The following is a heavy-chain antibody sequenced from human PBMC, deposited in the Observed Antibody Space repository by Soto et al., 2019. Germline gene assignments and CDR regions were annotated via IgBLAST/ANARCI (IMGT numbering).Heavy chain of an antibody. CDR2: IYYSGST. Sequence: SETLSLTCTVSGASIIDYFWSWIRQPPGKGLEWIGYIYYSGSTNYNPSLKTRVTISVDTSNNQFSLKLTSVTAADTAVYYCARVSRHVVPADYNWYDPWGQGTRVTVSS. CDR1: GASIIDYF. D-gene: IGHD2-2*01. CDR3: ARVSRHVVPADYNWYDP. J-gene: IGHJ5*02. V-gene: IGHV4-59*01.